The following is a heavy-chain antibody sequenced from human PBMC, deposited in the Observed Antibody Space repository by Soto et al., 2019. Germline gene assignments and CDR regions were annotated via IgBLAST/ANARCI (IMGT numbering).Heavy chain of an antibody. V-gene: IGHV4-31*03. CDR2: IYYSGST. CDR1: GGSISSGGYY. CDR3: ARDGEVRGVFDY. D-gene: IGHD3-10*01. J-gene: IGHJ4*02. Sequence: SETLSLTCSVSGGSISSGGYYWSWIRQHPGKGLEWIGYIYYSGSTYYNPSLKSRLTMSVDTSKNQFSLKLSSVTAEDTAVYYCARDGEVRGVFDYWGQGTLVT.